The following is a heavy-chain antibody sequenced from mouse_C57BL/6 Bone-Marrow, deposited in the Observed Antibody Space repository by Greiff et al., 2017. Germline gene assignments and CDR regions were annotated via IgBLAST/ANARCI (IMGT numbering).Heavy chain of an antibody. CDR1: GYTFTSYW. V-gene: IGHV1-59*01. CDR3: AREGFIATVVATRFAY. J-gene: IGHJ3*01. D-gene: IGHD1-1*01. CDR2: IDPSASYT. Sequence: VQLQQPGAELVRPGTSVKLSCKASGYTFTSYWMHWVKQRPGQGLEWIGVIDPSASYTNYNQKFKGKATLTVDKSSSTAYMQLSSLTSEDSAVYYCAREGFIATVVATRFAYWGQGTLVTVSA.